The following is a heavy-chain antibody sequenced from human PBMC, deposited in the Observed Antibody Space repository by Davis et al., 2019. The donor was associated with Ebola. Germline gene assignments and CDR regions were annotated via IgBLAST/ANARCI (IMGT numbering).Heavy chain of an antibody. D-gene: IGHD1-14*01. CDR1: GFTFSSYA. Sequence: GESLKISCVASGFTFSSYAMSWIRQAPGKGLEWVSYISSSGSTIYYADSVKGRFTISRDNAKNSLYLQMNSLRAEDTAVYYCARDLPGGDWYFDLWGRGTLVTVSS. J-gene: IGHJ2*01. V-gene: IGHV3-11*04. CDR3: ARDLPGGDWYFDL. CDR2: ISSSGSTI.